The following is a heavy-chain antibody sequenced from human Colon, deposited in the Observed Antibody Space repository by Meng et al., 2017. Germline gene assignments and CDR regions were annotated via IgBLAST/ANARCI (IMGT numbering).Heavy chain of an antibody. J-gene: IGHJ3*02. CDR1: GYTFSSYW. CDR3: ARHPRDYHASSGYYGDDTFDI. Sequence: GESLKISCKGSGYTFSSYWIDWVRQVPGEGLEWMGAIYSGNSETGYTPSFQGRVTISADKSINTAYLQWSSLKASDTAMYYCARHPRDYHASSGYYGDDTFDIWGQGTMVTVSS. V-gene: IGHV5-51*01. D-gene: IGHD3-22*01. CDR2: IYSGNSET.